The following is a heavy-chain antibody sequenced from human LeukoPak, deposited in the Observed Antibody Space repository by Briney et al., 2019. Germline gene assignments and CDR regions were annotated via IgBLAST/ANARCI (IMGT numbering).Heavy chain of an antibody. Sequence: GGSLRLSCAASGFTFSSYAMSWVRQAPGKGLEWVSAISGSGGSTYYADSVKGRFTISRDNSKNTLYLQMNSLRAEDTAVYYCATTYYDIWAGYNNGPFDYWGQGTLVTVSS. CDR1: GFTFSSYA. V-gene: IGHV3-23*01. CDR3: ATTYYDIWAGYNNGPFDY. CDR2: ISGSGGST. J-gene: IGHJ4*02. D-gene: IGHD3-9*01.